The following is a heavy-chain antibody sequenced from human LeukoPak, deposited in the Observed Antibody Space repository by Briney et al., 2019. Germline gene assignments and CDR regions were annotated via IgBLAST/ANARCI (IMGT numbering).Heavy chain of an antibody. Sequence: SQTLSLTCTVSGGSISTYYWTWIRQPPGKGLERIGYIYYGGSTNYNPSLKSRVTISADTSKNHFSLKVSAVTAADTAVYYCARGFLGLNGGVWGQGTTVTVSS. V-gene: IGHV4-59*12. CDR3: ARGFLGLNGGV. CDR2: IYYGGST. J-gene: IGHJ6*02. CDR1: GGSISTYY. D-gene: IGHD1-26*01.